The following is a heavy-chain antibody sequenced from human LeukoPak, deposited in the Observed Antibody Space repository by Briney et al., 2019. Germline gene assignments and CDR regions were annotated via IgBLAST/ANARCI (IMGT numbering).Heavy chain of an antibody. J-gene: IGHJ4*02. CDR1: GYSFTSYW. D-gene: IGHD6-13*01. CDR3: ARDGIVIEAAGSDY. Sequence: GESLKISCKGSGYSFTSYWIGWGRQLPGKGLEWMGIVYPDDSDTRYSPSFQGQDTISADKSINTAYLQWSSLKASETAMYYCARDGIVIEAAGSDYWGQGTLVTVSS. V-gene: IGHV5-51*01. CDR2: VYPDDSDT.